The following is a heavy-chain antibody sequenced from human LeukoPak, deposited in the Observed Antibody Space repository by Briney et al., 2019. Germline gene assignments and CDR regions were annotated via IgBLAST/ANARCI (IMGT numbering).Heavy chain of an antibody. V-gene: IGHV3-7*01. CDR3: XXXGGREEWLLFNGMDV. CDR1: GFTFSSYW. J-gene: IGHJ6*02. D-gene: IGHD3-3*01. CDR2: IKQDGSEK. Sequence: GGSLRLSCAASGFTFSSYWMSWVRQAPGKGLEWVANIKQDGSEKYYVDSVKGRFTISRDNAKNSLYLQMNSLRAEDTAVYYXXXXGGREEWLLFNGMDVWGQGTTVTVSS.